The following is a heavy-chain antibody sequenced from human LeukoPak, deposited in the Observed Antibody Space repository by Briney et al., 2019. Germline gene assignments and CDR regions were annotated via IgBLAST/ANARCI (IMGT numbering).Heavy chain of an antibody. CDR3: AKEGGIAVAGTAFDY. CDR2: ISGSGGST. Sequence: PGGSLRLSCAASGFTFSRYAMSWVRQAPGKGLEWVSAISGSGGSTYYADSVKGRFTISRDNSKNTLYLQMNSLRAEDTAVYYCAKEGGIAVAGTAFDYWGQGTLVTVSS. V-gene: IGHV3-23*01. CDR1: GFTFSRYA. D-gene: IGHD6-19*01. J-gene: IGHJ4*02.